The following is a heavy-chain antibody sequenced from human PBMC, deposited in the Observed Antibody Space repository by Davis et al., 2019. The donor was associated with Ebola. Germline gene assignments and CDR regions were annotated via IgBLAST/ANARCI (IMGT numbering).Heavy chain of an antibody. CDR2: IYYSGST. V-gene: IGHV4-30-4*01. Sequence: PSETLSLTCTVSGGSISSGDYYWSWIRQPPGKGLEWIGYIYYSGSTYYNPSLKSRVTISVDTSKNQFSLKLSSVTAADTAVYYCARVPFWVRVPAAIYFDYWGQGTLVTVSS. J-gene: IGHJ4*02. CDR3: ARVPFWVRVPAAIYFDY. CDR1: GGSISSGDYY. D-gene: IGHD2-2*01.